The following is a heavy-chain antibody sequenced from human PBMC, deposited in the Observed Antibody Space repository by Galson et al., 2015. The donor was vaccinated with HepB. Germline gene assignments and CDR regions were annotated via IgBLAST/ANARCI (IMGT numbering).Heavy chain of an antibody. CDR1: GGSISSYY. Sequence: SETLSLTCTVSGGSISSYYWSWIRQPPGKGLEWIGYIYYSGSTNYNPSLKSRVTISRDTSKNQFSLNLRSVTAADTAVYYCARGESGDSYGYYFADWGQGTLVTVSS. CDR2: IYYSGST. J-gene: IGHJ4*02. CDR3: ARGESGDSYGYYFAD. V-gene: IGHV4-59*01. D-gene: IGHD5-18*01.